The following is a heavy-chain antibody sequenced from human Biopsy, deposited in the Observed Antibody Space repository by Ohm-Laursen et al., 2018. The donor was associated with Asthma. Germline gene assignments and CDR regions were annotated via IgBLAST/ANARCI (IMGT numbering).Heavy chain of an antibody. J-gene: IGHJ4*02. Sequence: GASVKVSCNSLRGTFNTYVIGWVRQAPGQGLEWMGGINSVFGTTTYPQKFQDRVTITADDSTSIVYMELSSLRSEDTAVYYCARKAGSCISRTCYSLDFWGQGTLVTVSS. CDR3: ARKAGSCISRTCYSLDF. D-gene: IGHD2-2*01. V-gene: IGHV1-69*13. CDR2: INSVFGTT. CDR1: RGTFNTYV.